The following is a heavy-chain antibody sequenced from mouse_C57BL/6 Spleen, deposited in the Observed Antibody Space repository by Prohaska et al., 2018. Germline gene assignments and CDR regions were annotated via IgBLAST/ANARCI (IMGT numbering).Heavy chain of an antibody. Sequence: EVQLLETGGGLVQPGGSRGLSCEGSGFTFSGFWMSWVRQTPVKTLEWIGDINSDGSAINYAPSIKDRFTIFRDNDKSTLYLQMSKLRSEDTTTYFCMRYGNYWYFDVWGTGTTVTVSS. D-gene: IGHD2-1*01. CDR3: MRYGNYWYFDV. J-gene: IGHJ1*03. CDR2: INSDGSAI. V-gene: IGHV11-2*01. CDR1: GFTFSGFW.